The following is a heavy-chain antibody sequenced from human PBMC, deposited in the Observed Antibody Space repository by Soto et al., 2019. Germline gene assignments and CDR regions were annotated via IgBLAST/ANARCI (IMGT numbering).Heavy chain of an antibody. Sequence: PSETLSLTCTVTGGAISGYYWTWMRLSAGGGLEWIGRIYSSGSTNYNPSLKSRVTISLDTSMNHFSLRLSSVTAADTAVYYCARGKRFSDWFDPWGQGTLVTVPS. CDR3: ARGKRFSDWFDP. D-gene: IGHD3-3*01. CDR1: GGAISGYY. J-gene: IGHJ5*02. V-gene: IGHV4-4*07. CDR2: IYSSGST.